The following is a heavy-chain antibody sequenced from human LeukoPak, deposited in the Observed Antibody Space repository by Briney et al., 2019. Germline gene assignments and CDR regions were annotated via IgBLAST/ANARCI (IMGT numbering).Heavy chain of an antibody. Sequence: SQTLSLTCAVSGGSISSGSYSWSWIRQPPGKGLEWIGHIYHSGSTYSNPSLKSRVTISVDRSKNQFSLELRSVTAADTAVYYCARAAPYGSGRNWFDPWGQGTLVTVSS. V-gene: IGHV4-30-2*01. CDR1: GGSISSGSYS. J-gene: IGHJ5*02. CDR3: ARAAPYGSGRNWFDP. CDR2: IYHSGST. D-gene: IGHD3-10*01.